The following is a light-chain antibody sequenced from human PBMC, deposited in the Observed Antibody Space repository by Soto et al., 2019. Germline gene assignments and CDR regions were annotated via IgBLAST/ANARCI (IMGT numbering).Light chain of an antibody. V-gene: IGKV3-20*01. CDR3: QHYVNSPQIT. CDR2: GVS. Sequence: EIVLTQSPGTLSLSPGERATLSCRASQSVSSSYLAWYQQKPGQAPRLLIYGVSSRATGIPDRFSGSGSGTDLTLTISRMEPEDFAVYYCQHYVNSPQITFGQGTRLEIK. J-gene: IGKJ5*01. CDR1: QSVSSSY.